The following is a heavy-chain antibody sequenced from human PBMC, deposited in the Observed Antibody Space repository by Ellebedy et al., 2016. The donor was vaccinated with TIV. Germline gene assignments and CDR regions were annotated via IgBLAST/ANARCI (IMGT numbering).Heavy chain of an antibody. CDR1: GFTFSSYA. J-gene: IGHJ4*02. Sequence: GESLKISCAGSGFTFSSYAMSWVRQGPGEGLDWVSAISGSSGSTYYADSVKGRFTISRDNSKNTLYLQMNSLRAEERAIYYCAKESGNNCYDGGFDYWGQGTLVTVSS. CDR3: AKESGNNCYDGGFDY. V-gene: IGHV3-23*01. CDR2: ISGSSGST. D-gene: IGHD5-12*01.